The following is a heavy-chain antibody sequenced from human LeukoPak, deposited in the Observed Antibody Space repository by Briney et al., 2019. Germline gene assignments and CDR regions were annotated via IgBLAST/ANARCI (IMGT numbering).Heavy chain of an antibody. D-gene: IGHD4-11*01. V-gene: IGHV1-46*01. Sequence: ASVKVSCKASGYTFTNYFIHWVRLAPGQGLEWMGIINPSGGSTSYAQKFQGTVTMTRDTSTNTVYMELSSLRSEDTAVYYCARDYSNARAFDYWGQGTLVTVSS. CDR3: ARDYSNARAFDY. CDR1: GYTFTNYF. J-gene: IGHJ4*02. CDR2: INPSGGST.